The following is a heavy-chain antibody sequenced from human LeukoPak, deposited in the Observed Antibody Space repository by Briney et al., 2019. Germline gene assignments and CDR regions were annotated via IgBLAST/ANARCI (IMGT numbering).Heavy chain of an antibody. V-gene: IGHV4-34*01. D-gene: IGHD5-18*01. Sequence: SETLSLTCAVYGGSFSGYYWSWIRQPPGKGLEWIGEINHSGSTNYNPSLKSRVTISVDTSKNQFSLKLSSVTAADTAVYYCARDPLMVDTTMALGAFDIWGQGTMVTVSS. J-gene: IGHJ3*02. CDR3: ARDPLMVDTTMALGAFDI. CDR1: GGSFSGYY. CDR2: INHSGST.